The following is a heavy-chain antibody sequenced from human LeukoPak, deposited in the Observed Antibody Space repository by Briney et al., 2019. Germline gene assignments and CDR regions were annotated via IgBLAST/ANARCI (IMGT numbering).Heavy chain of an antibody. Sequence: GGSLRLSCAASGFXLTSYAITWVRQAPGKGLQWVSTISVSGDSTYYADSVKGRFTISRDSSKSTLYLQMNSLRDEDTAVYYCAKYGSGSYYNGLYWGQGTLLTVSS. CDR3: AKYGSGSYYNGLY. CDR2: ISVSGDST. J-gene: IGHJ4*02. CDR1: GFXLTSYA. V-gene: IGHV3-23*01. D-gene: IGHD3-10*01.